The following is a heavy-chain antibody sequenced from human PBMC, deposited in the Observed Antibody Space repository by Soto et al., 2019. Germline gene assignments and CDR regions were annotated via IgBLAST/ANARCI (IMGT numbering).Heavy chain of an antibody. CDR1: GGSISSYY. CDR2: IYYSGST. D-gene: IGHD2-15*01. J-gene: IGHJ4*02. CDR3: ARHVGGGDFDY. V-gene: IGHV4-59*08. Sequence: QVQLQESGPGLVKPSETLSLTCTVSGGSISSYYWSWIRQPPGKGLEWIGYIYYSGSTNYNPSLKSRVTISVDTSKNQFSLKLSSVTAADTAVYYCARHVGGGDFDYWGQGTLVTVSS.